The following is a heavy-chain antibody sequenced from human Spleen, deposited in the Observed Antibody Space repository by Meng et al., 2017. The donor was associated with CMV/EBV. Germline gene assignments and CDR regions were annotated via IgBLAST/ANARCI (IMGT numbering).Heavy chain of an antibody. J-gene: IGHJ4*02. V-gene: IGHV3-21*01. CDR2: ISSNSNYI. CDR1: GFNFNSYS. Sequence: GGALRLSCEASGFNFNSYSINWVRQAPGKGLEWVSSISSNSNYIFYADSVKGRFTISRDNAKNSLFLQMNSLRAEDTAVYYCAKDWGYSSSWGQGTLVTVSS. D-gene: IGHD6-13*01. CDR3: AKDWGYSSS.